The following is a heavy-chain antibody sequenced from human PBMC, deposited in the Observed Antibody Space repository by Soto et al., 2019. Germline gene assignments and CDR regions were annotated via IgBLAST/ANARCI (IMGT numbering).Heavy chain of an antibody. V-gene: IGHV4-4*02. J-gene: IGHJ4*02. D-gene: IGHD6-19*01. Sequence: PSEPSHLTCTASSGFPKPDVWWCSPRRPPGQGLAWIGAIDPNGHTNYNPPLKSRATTSVDKSKNQFSLMLTSVTAADTAMYYCARDAAVAGETDRFDSWGQGSLVTVSS. CDR2: IDPNGHT. CDR3: ARDAAVAGETDRFDS. CDR1: SGFPKPDVW.